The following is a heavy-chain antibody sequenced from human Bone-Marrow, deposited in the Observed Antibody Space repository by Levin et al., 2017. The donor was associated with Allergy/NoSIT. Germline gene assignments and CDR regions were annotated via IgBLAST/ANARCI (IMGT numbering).Heavy chain of an antibody. Sequence: GGSLRLSCTASGFTFGDYAVSWFRQAPGKGLEWVGFIRSTPYGGTTEYAASVKGRFTISRDDSTSVAYLQMNNLQTEDTAVYYCSRDPPDDSWTGDYRFWGQGTLVTVS. D-gene: IGHD3/OR15-3a*01. CDR3: SRDPPDDSWTGDYRF. CDR1: GFTFGDYA. V-gene: IGHV3-49*03. J-gene: IGHJ4*02. CDR2: IRSTPYGGTT.